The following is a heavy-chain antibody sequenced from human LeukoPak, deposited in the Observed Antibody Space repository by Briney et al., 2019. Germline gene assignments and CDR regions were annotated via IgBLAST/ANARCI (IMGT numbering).Heavy chain of an antibody. V-gene: IGHV3-30*18. CDR1: GFTFSSYG. CDR3: AKDLILYYYDSSGPDY. CDR2: ISYDGSNK. D-gene: IGHD3-22*01. Sequence: GGSLRLSCAASGFTFSSYGMHWVRQAPGKGLEWVAVISYDGSNKYYADSVKGRFTISRDNSKNTLYLQMNSLRAEDTAVYYCAKDLILYYYDSSGPDYWGQGTLVTVSS. J-gene: IGHJ4*02.